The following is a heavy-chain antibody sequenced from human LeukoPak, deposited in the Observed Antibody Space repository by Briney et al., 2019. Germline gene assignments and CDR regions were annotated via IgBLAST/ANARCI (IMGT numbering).Heavy chain of an antibody. CDR1: GYTFTGYY. CDR3: ARVYYYYDSSGILTLYFDY. CDR2: VNPTSGGT. V-gene: IGHV1-2*02. Sequence: ASVKVSCKASGYTFTGYYMQWVRQAPGQGLEWMGWVNPTSGGTNYAQKFQGRVTMTRDTSISTAYMELSRLRSDDTAVYYCARVYYYYDSSGILTLYFDYWGQGTLVTVSS. D-gene: IGHD3-22*01. J-gene: IGHJ4*02.